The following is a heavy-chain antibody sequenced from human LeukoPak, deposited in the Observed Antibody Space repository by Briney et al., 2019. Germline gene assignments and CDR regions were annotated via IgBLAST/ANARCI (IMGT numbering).Heavy chain of an antibody. D-gene: IGHD6-13*01. CDR1: GFTFSSYE. CDR3: ARAGTAAGFDY. V-gene: IGHV3-7*01. Sequence: GGSLRLSCAASGFTFSSYEMNWVRQAPGKGLEWVANIKQDGSEKYYVDSVKGRFTISRDNAKNSLYLQMNSLRAEDTAVYYCARAGTAAGFDYWGQGTLVTVSS. J-gene: IGHJ4*02. CDR2: IKQDGSEK.